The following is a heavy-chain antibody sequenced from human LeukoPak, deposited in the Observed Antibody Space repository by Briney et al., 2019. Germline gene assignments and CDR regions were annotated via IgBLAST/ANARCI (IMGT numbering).Heavy chain of an antibody. CDR2: INHSGST. CDR1: GVSFSGYY. Sequence: PSETLSLTCAVYGVSFSGYYWSWIRQPPGKGLEWIGEINHSGSTNYNPSLKSRVTISVDTSKNQFSLKLSSVTAADTAVYYCARYSSSWYEKSFDYWGQGTLVTVSS. CDR3: ARYSSSWYEKSFDY. J-gene: IGHJ4*02. V-gene: IGHV4-34*01. D-gene: IGHD6-13*01.